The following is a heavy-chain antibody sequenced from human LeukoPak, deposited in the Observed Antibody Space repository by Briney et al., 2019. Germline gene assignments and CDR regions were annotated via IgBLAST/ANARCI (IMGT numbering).Heavy chain of an antibody. D-gene: IGHD4-17*01. CDR3: ARDFDGPRASDY. CDR2: INTDESYS. Sequence: GGSLRLSCAASGFTFSYFWMHWFRQTPGKGLVWVSCINTDESYSTYADSVKGRFTISRDNVRNTLYLQMNSLRAEDSAVYYCARDFDGPRASDYWGQGISVTVSS. J-gene: IGHJ4*02. V-gene: IGHV3-74*01. CDR1: GFTFSYFW.